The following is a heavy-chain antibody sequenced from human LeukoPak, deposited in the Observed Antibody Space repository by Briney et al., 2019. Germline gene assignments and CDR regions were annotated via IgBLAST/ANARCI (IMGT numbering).Heavy chain of an antibody. Sequence: GGSLRLSCAASGFTFNSYAMSWVRQAPGKGLEWVSAIRGSGGGTYYADSVKGRFTISRDNSKNTLYVQMNSLRVEDTAVYYCAKSTRPTTGHFDYWGQGTLVTVSS. V-gene: IGHV3-23*01. J-gene: IGHJ4*02. CDR1: GFTFNSYA. CDR2: IRGSGGGT. CDR3: AKSTRPTTGHFDY. D-gene: IGHD1-14*01.